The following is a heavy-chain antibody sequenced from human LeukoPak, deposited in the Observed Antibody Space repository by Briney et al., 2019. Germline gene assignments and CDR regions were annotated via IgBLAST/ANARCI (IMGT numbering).Heavy chain of an antibody. CDR3: ATAVAVPWGY. D-gene: IGHD6-19*01. CDR2: VDPEDGET. J-gene: IGHJ4*02. V-gene: IGHV1-69-2*01. CDR1: GYTFTDYY. Sequence: ATVKISCKASGYTFTDYYMHWVQQAPGKGLEWMGRVDPEDGETIYAEKFQGRVTITADTSTDTAYMERSSLRSEDTAVYYCATAVAVPWGYWGQGTLVTVSS.